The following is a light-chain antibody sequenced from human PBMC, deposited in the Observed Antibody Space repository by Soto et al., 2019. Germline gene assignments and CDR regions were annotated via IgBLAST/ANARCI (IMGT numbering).Light chain of an antibody. CDR3: QQYDDSMT. Sequence: EVVLTQSPGTLSLSQGERATLSCRASQSVSSNLARYQQKPGQAPRLLIYGASTRATGIPDRCSGSGSGTDFTLTISRLEHEDFAVYHCQQYDDSMTFGQGTKVAIK. CDR2: GAS. J-gene: IGKJ1*01. CDR1: QSVSSN. V-gene: IGKV3-20*01.